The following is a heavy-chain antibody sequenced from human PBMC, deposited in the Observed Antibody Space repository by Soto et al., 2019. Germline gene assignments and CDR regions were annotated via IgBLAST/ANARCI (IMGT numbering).Heavy chain of an antibody. CDR3: ANWPNPLGPGYGMDV. CDR1: GFTFSSYA. V-gene: IGHV3-23*01. Sequence: EVQLLESGGGLVQPGGSLRLSCAASGFTFSSYAMSWVRQAPGKGLEWVSAISGSGGSTYYADSVKGRFTISRNNSKNTLYQQMNSLRAEDTAVYYCANWPNPLGPGYGMDVWGQGTTVTVSS. CDR2: ISGSGGST. D-gene: IGHD6-13*01. J-gene: IGHJ6*02.